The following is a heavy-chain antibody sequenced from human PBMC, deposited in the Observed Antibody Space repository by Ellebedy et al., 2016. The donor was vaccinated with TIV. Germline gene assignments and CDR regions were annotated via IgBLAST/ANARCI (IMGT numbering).Heavy chain of an antibody. CDR3: ARGALTGTTRYFDF. J-gene: IGHJ4*02. Sequence: GGSLRLSCAASGFTFSTYSMNWVRQTPGKGLEWLSYIAGTSNTVFYADSMEGRFTISRDNAKSSLYLQMNSLTDEDTAVYYCARGALTGTTRYFDFWGQGTLVTVSS. V-gene: IGHV3-48*02. CDR1: GFTFSTYS. CDR2: IAGTSNTV. D-gene: IGHD1-20*01.